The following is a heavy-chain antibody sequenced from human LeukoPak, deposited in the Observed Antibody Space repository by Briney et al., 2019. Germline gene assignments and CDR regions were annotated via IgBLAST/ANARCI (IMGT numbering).Heavy chain of an antibody. CDR1: GYTFTGYY. Sequence: ASVKVSCKASGYTFTGYYMHWVRQAPGQGLEWMGWINPNSGGTNYTQKFQGRVTMTRDTSISTAYMELSRLRSDDTAVYYCAIYGSGSYYPYHDYWGQGTPVTVSS. V-gene: IGHV1-2*02. CDR3: AIYGSGSYYPYHDY. J-gene: IGHJ4*02. CDR2: INPNSGGT. D-gene: IGHD3-10*01.